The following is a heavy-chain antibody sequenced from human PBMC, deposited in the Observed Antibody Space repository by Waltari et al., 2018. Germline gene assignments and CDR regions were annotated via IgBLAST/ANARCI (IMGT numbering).Heavy chain of an antibody. V-gene: IGHV3-53*01. CDR1: GFPVSSNY. CDR2: IYSGGST. CDR3: ARARGVGATIGLEY. Sequence: EVQLVASGGGLIQPGGSLRLACSASGFPVSSNYLRWVRQAPGKGLEWVSVIYSGGSTYYADSVKGRVTISRDNSKNTLYLKMNSLRAEDTAVYYCARARGVGATIGLEYWGQGTLVTVSS. J-gene: IGHJ4*02. D-gene: IGHD1-26*01.